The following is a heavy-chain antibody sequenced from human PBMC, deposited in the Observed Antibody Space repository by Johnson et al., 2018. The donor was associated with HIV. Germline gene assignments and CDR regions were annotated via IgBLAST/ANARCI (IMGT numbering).Heavy chain of an antibody. CDR3: ARDEEMATIFNAFDI. Sequence: QVHLVESGGGLVQPGGSLRLSCTASGFTFRSYGMYWVRQAPGKGLEWVALIWYDGSNKYYADSVQGRFTISRDNSKNTLYLQMNSLRAEDTAVYYCARDEEMATIFNAFDIWGQGTMVTVSS. CDR1: GFTFRSYG. D-gene: IGHD5-24*01. J-gene: IGHJ3*02. V-gene: IGHV3-33*01. CDR2: IWYDGSNK.